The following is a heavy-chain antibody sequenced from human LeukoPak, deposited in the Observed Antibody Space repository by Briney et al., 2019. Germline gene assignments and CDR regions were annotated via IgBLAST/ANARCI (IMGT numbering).Heavy chain of an antibody. CDR2: IYYSGST. D-gene: IGHD2-15*01. V-gene: IGHV4-39*01. Sequence: PSETLSLTCTVSGGSISSSSYYWSWIRQPPGKGLEWIGSIYYSGSTYYNPSLKSRVTISVDTSKNQFSLKLSSVTAADTAVYYCARPGSRGYYFDYWGQGTLVTVSS. J-gene: IGHJ4*02. CDR1: GGSISSSSYY. CDR3: ARPGSRGYYFDY.